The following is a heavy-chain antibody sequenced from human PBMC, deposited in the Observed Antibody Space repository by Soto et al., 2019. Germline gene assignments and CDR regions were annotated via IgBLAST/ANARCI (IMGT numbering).Heavy chain of an antibody. D-gene: IGHD4-17*01. CDR3: ATYHTRVGTNGGNSPDY. CDR1: GGTFNNHV. V-gene: IGHV1-69*12. J-gene: IGHJ4*02. Sequence: VQLVQSAAEVKRPGSSVKVSCKASGGTFNNHVINWVRQAPGQGLEWMGEIIPIFGTRNYTQEFQGRVTLIADETTTTAYMELSSLRSEDTAVYYYATYHTRVGTNGGNSPDYSGQGTLVIVST. CDR2: IIPIFGTR.